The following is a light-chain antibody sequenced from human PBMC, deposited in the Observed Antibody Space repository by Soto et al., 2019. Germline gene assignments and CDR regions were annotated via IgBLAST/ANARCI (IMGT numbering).Light chain of an antibody. CDR1: QSVSSD. CDR3: QQYTNWPPWT. V-gene: IGKV3-15*01. CDR2: AAS. J-gene: IGKJ1*01. Sequence: EIVVTQSPATLSVSPGERATLSCRASQSVSSDLAWYQQKPGQAPRLLIYAASNRATGIPARFSGSGSGTEFTLTIRSLQSEDFAVYYCQQYTNWPPWTFGRGTKVEI.